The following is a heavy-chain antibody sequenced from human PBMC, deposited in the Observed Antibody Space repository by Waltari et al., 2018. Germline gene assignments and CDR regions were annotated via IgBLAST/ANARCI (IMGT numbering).Heavy chain of an antibody. CDR2: IYHSGST. J-gene: IGHJ3*02. V-gene: IGHV4-38-2*02. Sequence: QVQLQESGPGLVKPSETLSLTCAVSGYSISSGYYWGWIRKPPGKGLEWIGSIYHSGSTYYNPSLKSRVTISVDTSKNQFSLKLSSVTAADTAVYYCARELSSSWYNAFDIWGQGTMVTVSS. D-gene: IGHD6-13*01. CDR1: GYSISSGYY. CDR3: ARELSSSWYNAFDI.